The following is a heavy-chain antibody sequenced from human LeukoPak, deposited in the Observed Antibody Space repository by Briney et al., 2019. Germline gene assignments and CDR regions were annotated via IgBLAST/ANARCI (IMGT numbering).Heavy chain of an antibody. CDR3: ARDGGSGYDGGDY. J-gene: IGHJ4*02. Sequence: GGSLRLSCAASGFTFSSYGMSWVRQAPGKGLEWVSAISGSGGSTYYADSVKGRFTISRDNSKNTLYLQMNSLRAEDTAVYYCARDGGSGYDGGDYWGQGTLVTVSS. V-gene: IGHV3-23*01. CDR1: GFTFSSYG. D-gene: IGHD5-12*01. CDR2: ISGSGGST.